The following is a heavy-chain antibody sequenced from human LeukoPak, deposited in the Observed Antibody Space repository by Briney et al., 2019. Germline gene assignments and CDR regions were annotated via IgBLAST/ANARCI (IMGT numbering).Heavy chain of an antibody. CDR3: ASGDPNCSGGSCYSGGYYYGMDV. CDR1: GYTFTSYG. D-gene: IGHD2-15*01. J-gene: IGHJ6*02. Sequence: ASVKVSCKASGYTFTSYGISWVRQAPGQGLEWMGWISAYNGNTNYAQKLQGRVTMTTDTSTSTAYMELRSLRSDDTAVYYCASGDPNCSGGSCYSGGYYYGMDVWGQGTTVTVSS. CDR2: ISAYNGNT. V-gene: IGHV1-18*01.